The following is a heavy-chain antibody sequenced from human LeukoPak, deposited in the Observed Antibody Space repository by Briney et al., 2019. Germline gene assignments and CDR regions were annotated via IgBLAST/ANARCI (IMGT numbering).Heavy chain of an antibody. CDR1: GDSISSSY. V-gene: IGHV4-59*01. CDR3: AGYGSGSYYKAFDF. Sequence: PSETLSLTCTVSGDSISSSYWSWIRQPPGKGLEWIGYVYYTGSSYYNPSLKSRATTSIDMPKNQFSLKLTSMTAADTAVYYCAGYGSGSYYKAFDFWGQGILVTVSS. CDR2: VYYTGSS. J-gene: IGHJ4*02. D-gene: IGHD3-10*01.